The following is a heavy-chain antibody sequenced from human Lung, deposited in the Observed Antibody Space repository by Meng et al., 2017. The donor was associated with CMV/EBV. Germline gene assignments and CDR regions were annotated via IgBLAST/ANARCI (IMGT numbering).Heavy chain of an antibody. CDR2: IIPILGIA. J-gene: IGHJ4*02. CDR1: GGTFSSYA. D-gene: IGHD2-2*01. CDR3: ARVHSSTSHYFDY. Sequence: SXXVSXKASGGTFSSYAISWVRQAPGQGLEWMGGIIPILGIANYAQKFQGSVTITADKSTSTAYMELSSLRSEDTAVYYCARVHSSTSHYFDYWGQGTLVTCSS. V-gene: IGHV1-69*10.